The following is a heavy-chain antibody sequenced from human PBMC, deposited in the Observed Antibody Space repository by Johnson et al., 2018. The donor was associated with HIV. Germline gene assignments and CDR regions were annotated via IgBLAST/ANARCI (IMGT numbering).Heavy chain of an antibody. CDR1: GFTFSSYA. D-gene: IGHD2-2*01. J-gene: IGHJ3*01. CDR2: ISYDGSDK. CDR3: ARPNQLLFYPDAFDF. Sequence: QVQLVESGGGVVQPGGSLRLSCAASGFTFSSYAMHWVRQAPGKGLEWVAVISYDGSDKYYADSVKGRFTISRDNSKNTLYLQMNSLRAEDTAMYYCARPNQLLFYPDAFDFWGQGTMVTVSS. V-gene: IGHV3-30*04.